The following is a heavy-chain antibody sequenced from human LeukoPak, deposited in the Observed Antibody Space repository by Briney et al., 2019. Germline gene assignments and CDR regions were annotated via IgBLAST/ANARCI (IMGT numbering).Heavy chain of an antibody. CDR2: IFPGGNT. Sequence: PGGSLRLSCAASGFSVSSTYMTWVRQPPGRGLEWASTIFPGGNTNYADSVRGRFIISRDNSKNTLYLQMNSLRADDSAVYYCARDGGRELATYPEWGQGTLVTVSS. CDR1: GFSVSSTY. V-gene: IGHV3-66*01. D-gene: IGHD1-26*01. J-gene: IGHJ4*02. CDR3: ARDGGRELATYPE.